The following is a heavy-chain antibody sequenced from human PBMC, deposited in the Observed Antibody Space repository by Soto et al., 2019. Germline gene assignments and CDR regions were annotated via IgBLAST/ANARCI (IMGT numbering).Heavy chain of an antibody. V-gene: IGHV4-39*01. Sequence: SETLSLTCTVSGGSISSSSYYWGWIRQPPGKGLEWIGSIYYSGSTYYNPSLKSRVTISVDTSKNQFSLKLSSVTAADTAVYYCADGYSGYDQYFDYWGQGTLVTVSS. CDR3: ADGYSGYDQYFDY. D-gene: IGHD5-12*01. J-gene: IGHJ4*02. CDR2: IYYSGST. CDR1: GGSISSSSYY.